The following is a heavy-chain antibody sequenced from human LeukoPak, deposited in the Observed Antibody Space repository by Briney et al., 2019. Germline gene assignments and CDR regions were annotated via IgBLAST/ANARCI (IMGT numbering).Heavy chain of an antibody. CDR3: ARESYGDLSHY. CDR1: GYTFTTYG. CDR2: INPYNGKT. Sequence: ASVTVSCKASGYTFTTYGITWVRQAPGQGLEWMGWINPYNGKTNSAQKFQGRVTMTTDTSTTTAYMELRSLTSDDTAIYYCARESYGDLSHYWGQGTLVTVPS. V-gene: IGHV1-18*01. J-gene: IGHJ4*02. D-gene: IGHD4-17*01.